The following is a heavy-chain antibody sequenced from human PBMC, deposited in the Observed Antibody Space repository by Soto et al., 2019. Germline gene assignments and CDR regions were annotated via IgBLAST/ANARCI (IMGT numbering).Heavy chain of an antibody. J-gene: IGHJ2*01. CDR3: ARRPPRGIGFGDYKGIDI. CDR1: GGSCCGYH. D-gene: IGHD4-17*01. Sequence: QVHLQHWGAGLLKPSETLPLTCAVDGGSCCGYHWTWIRQFPGKGLEWIGEFIHSGRDNYNPSLGGRVSLSIDPSKKQFSLKLTSVTASDTALYYCARRPPRGIGFGDYKGIDIWGRGTLVTVSS. V-gene: IGHV4-34*12. CDR2: FIHSGRD.